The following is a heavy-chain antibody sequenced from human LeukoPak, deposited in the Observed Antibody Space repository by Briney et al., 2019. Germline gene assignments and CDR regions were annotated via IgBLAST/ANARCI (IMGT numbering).Heavy chain of an antibody. CDR3: AKHANHFYYYYMDV. CDR1: GFTFSSYA. Sequence: GGSLRLSCAASGFTFSSYAMSRVRQAPGKGLEWVSAISGSGLTTYYADSVKGRFTISRDNSKNTLYLQMNSLRAEDTAVYYCAKHANHFYYYYMDVWGKGTTATVSS. J-gene: IGHJ6*03. D-gene: IGHD1-14*01. CDR2: ISGSGLTT. V-gene: IGHV3-23*01.